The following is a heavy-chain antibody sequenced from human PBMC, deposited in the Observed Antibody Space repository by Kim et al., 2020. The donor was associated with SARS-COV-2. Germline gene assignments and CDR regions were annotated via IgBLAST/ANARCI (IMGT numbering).Heavy chain of an antibody. V-gene: IGHV3-74*01. J-gene: IGHJ5*01. Sequence: GGSLRLSCEASGFTFSSYWMNWVRQGPGKGLVWVSRIKSDGSDTHYADSVKGRFTISRDNAKNTLHLQMNSLRVEDTAIYYCARGRFQQGFDPWGQGTIVTVSS. CDR2: IKSDGSDT. CDR3: ARGRFQQGFDP. D-gene: IGHD6-13*01. CDR1: GFTFSSYW.